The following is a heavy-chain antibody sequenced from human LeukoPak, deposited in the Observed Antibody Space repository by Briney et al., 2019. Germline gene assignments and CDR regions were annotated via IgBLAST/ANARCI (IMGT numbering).Heavy chain of an antibody. D-gene: IGHD4-17*01. CDR3: ARDGGDYDFDY. CDR1: GYTLTELS. CDR2: FDPEDGET. J-gene: IGHJ4*02. V-gene: IGHV1-24*01. Sequence: ASVKVSCKVSGYTLTELSMHWVRQAPGKGLEWMGGFDPEDGETIYARKFQGRVTMTEDTSTGTAYMELSRLRSDDTAVYYCARDGGDYDFDYWGQGTLVTVSS.